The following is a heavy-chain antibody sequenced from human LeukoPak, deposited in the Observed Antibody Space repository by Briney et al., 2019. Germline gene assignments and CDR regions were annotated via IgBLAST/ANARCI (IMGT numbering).Heavy chain of an antibody. CDR1: GGTFSSYA. CDR3: ARDRLPYYYDSSGYLGD. Sequence: GASVKVSCKASGGTFSSYAISWVRQAPGQGLEWMGGIIPIFGTANYAQKFQGRVTITTDESTSTAYMELSSLRSEDTAVYYCARDRLPYYYDSSGYLGDWGQGTLVTVSS. V-gene: IGHV1-69*05. CDR2: IIPIFGTA. J-gene: IGHJ4*02. D-gene: IGHD3-22*01.